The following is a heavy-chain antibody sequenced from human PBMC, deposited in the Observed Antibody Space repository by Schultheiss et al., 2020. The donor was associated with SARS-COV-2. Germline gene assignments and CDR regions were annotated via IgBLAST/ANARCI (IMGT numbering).Heavy chain of an antibody. D-gene: IGHD6-19*01. V-gene: IGHV3-11*01. CDR3: ARTAGWYSSGWYYPQYFDY. Sequence: GGSLRLSCAASGFTFSDYYMSWIRQAPGKGLEWVSYISSSGSTIYYADSVKGRFTISRDNAKNSLYLQMNSLRAEDTAVYYCARTAGWYSSGWYYPQYFDYWGQGTLVTVSS. CDR1: GFTFSDYY. J-gene: IGHJ4*02. CDR2: ISSSGSTI.